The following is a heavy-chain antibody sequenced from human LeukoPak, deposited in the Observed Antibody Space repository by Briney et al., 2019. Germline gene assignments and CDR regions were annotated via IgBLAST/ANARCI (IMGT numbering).Heavy chain of an antibody. J-gene: IGHJ6*04. D-gene: IGHD3-10*01. CDR3: ARSITMVRGAIRGGYYYGMDV. CDR2: IIPIFGTA. Sequence: SVKVSCKASVCTFSSYAISWVRQAPGQGLEWMGGIIPIFGTANYAQKFQGRVTITAGESTSTAYMELSSLRSEDTAVYYCARSITMVRGAIRGGYYYGMDVWGKGTTVTVSS. CDR1: VCTFSSYA. V-gene: IGHV1-69*13.